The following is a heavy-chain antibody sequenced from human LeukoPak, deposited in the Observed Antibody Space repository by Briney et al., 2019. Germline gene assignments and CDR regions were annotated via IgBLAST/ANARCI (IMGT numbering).Heavy chain of an antibody. CDR2: IYTSGST. V-gene: IGHV4-4*07. D-gene: IGHD4-17*01. Sequence: SETLSLTCTVSGGSISSYYWSWIPQPAGKGLEWIGRIYTSGSTNYNPSLKSRVTMSVDTSENQFSLKLSSVTAADTAVYYCARDHADYGDYPPLDYYYGMDVWGQGTTVTVSS. CDR1: GGSISSYY. J-gene: IGHJ6*02. CDR3: ARDHADYGDYPPLDYYYGMDV.